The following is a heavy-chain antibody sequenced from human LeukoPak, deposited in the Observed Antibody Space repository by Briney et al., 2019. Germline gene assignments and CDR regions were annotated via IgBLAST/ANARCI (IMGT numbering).Heavy chain of an antibody. CDR3: ARGPLLLWFGEPSYGMDV. J-gene: IGHJ6*02. V-gene: IGHV3-11*04. CDR2: ISSSGANI. CDR1: GFTFSSYY. Sequence: GGSLRLSCAASGFTFSSYYMSWIRQAPGKGLEWLSYISSSGANIDYADSVKGRFTISRDNAKNSLYLQMNSLRAEDTAVYYCARGPLLLWFGEPSYGMDVWGQGTTVTVSS. D-gene: IGHD3-10*01.